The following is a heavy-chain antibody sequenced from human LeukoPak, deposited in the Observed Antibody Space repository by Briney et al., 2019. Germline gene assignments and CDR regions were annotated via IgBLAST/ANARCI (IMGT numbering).Heavy chain of an antibody. CDR1: GFTFSSYA. J-gene: IGHJ4*02. Sequence: GGSLRLSCEASGFTFSSYAMHWVRQAPGKGLEYVSTISSNGGSTYYANSVKGRITISRDNSKNTLYLQMGSLRAEDMAVYHCAREKAAAFDIWGQGTLVTVSS. CDR3: AREKAAAFDI. V-gene: IGHV3-64*01. CDR2: ISSNGGST. D-gene: IGHD6-25*01.